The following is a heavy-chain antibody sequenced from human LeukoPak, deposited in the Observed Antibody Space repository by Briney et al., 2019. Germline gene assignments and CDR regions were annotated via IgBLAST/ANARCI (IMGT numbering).Heavy chain of an antibody. CDR2: MNPNSGNT. CDR1: GYTFTSYD. V-gene: IGHV1-8*01. Sequence: ASVKVSCKASGYTFTSYDINWVRQATGQGLEWMGWMNPNSGNTGYAQKFQGRVTMTRNTSISTAYMELSSLTSEDTAVYYCTRDREVGSTTEGFWYFDLWGRGTLVTVSS. D-gene: IGHD1-26*01. CDR3: TRDREVGSTTEGFWYFDL. J-gene: IGHJ2*01.